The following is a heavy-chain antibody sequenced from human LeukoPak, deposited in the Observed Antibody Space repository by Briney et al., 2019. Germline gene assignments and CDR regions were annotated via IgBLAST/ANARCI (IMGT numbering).Heavy chain of an antibody. J-gene: IGHJ4*02. D-gene: IGHD4-17*01. CDR1: GFTFIGYA. CDR2: ISGDLTNT. CDR3: ANLNLYGDRRGVFHC. Sequence: PGGSLRLPRAASGFTFIGYAMSWVRPAPGKGLEGVSTISGDLTNTYYADAEKDRFTISRDNSKNTLYLQMNSLRAEDTAVYYFANLNLYGDRRGVFHCWGQGTLVTVSS. V-gene: IGHV3-23*01.